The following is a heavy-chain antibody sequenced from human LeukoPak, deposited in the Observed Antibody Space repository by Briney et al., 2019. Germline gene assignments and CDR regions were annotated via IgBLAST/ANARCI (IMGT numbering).Heavy chain of an antibody. CDR1: GGSINSY. Sequence: SETLSLTCTVSGGSINSYWSWMRQPAGKGLEWIGRISGSGSTTYNPSLKSRLSISIDTSKNQFSLKPMSVTAADAAVYYCARQPYSSSWYFDYWGQGTLVTVSS. CDR3: ARQPYSSSWYFDY. V-gene: IGHV4-4*07. D-gene: IGHD6-13*01. CDR2: ISGSGST. J-gene: IGHJ4*02.